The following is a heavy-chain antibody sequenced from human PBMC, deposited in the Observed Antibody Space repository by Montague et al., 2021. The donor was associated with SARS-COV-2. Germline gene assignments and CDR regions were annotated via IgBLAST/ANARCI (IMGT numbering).Heavy chain of an antibody. V-gene: IGHV3-7*03. J-gene: IGHJ6*03. CDR2: IKLDGSEE. D-gene: IGHD1-26*01. Sequence: SLRLSCAASGFILGDYWMSWVRQAPGKGLEWVANIKLDGSEEYYMDSVKGRFTVSRDNARNSLYLQMNSLRAEDTALYYCAKDNQWGFYYMDVWGKGTTVTVSS. CDR3: AKDNQWGFYYMDV. CDR1: GFILGDYW.